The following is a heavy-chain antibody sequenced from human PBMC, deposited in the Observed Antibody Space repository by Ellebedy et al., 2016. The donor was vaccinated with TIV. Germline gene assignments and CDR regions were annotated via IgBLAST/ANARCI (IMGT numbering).Heavy chain of an antibody. D-gene: IGHD3-22*01. CDR2: FDPEEEET. V-gene: IGHV1-24*01. Sequence: AASVKVSCKVSGLTLKELSVHWARQSPRKGLEWMGGFDPEEEETVYAPIFQGRLTMTEDPSTVTAYLELSSLTSEDTAVYYCVGNQYDSSGHFFYYGVDIWGPGTTVIVSS. CDR3: VGNQYDSSGHFFYYGVDI. CDR1: GLTLKELS. J-gene: IGHJ6*02.